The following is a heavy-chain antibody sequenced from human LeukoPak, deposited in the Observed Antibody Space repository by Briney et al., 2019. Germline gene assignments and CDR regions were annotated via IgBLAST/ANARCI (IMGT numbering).Heavy chain of an antibody. CDR1: GFTFSRHW. V-gene: IGHV3-7*04. CDR3: AREGNYNFDF. Sequence: GGSQRLSCAASGFTFSRHWMSWVRQAPGKGLEWVANIKQDGSDNYYVASVKGRFTISRDNAKNSLYLQMNSLRAEDTAVYYCAREGNYNFDFWGQGTLVTVSS. J-gene: IGHJ4*02. CDR2: IKQDGSDN. D-gene: IGHD3-3*01.